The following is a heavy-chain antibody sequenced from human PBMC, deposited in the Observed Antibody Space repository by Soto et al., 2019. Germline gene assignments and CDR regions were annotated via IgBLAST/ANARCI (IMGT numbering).Heavy chain of an antibody. D-gene: IGHD3-3*01. V-gene: IGHV1-69*13. CDR3: ARSLLHYDFWSGYGFFDY. CDR2: IIPIFGTA. Sequence: SVKVSCKASGGTFSSYAISWVRQAPGQGLEWMGGIIPIFGTANYAQKFQGRVTITADESTSTAYMELSSLRSEDTAVYYCARSLLHYDFWSGYGFFDYWGQGTLVTVSS. J-gene: IGHJ4*02. CDR1: GGTFSSYA.